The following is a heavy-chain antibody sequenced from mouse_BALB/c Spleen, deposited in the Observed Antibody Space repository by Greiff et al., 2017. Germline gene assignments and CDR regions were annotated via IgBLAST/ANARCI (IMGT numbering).Heavy chain of an antibody. J-gene: IGHJ2*01. Sequence: EVKLMESGGGLVKPGGSLKLSCAASGFTFSSYAMSWVRQTPDKRLEWVATISSGGSYTYYPDSVKGRFTISRDNAKNTLYLQMSSLKSEDTAMYYCARSGDYDGDYWGQGTTLTVSS. CDR1: GFTFSSYA. V-gene: IGHV5-6*03. CDR3: ARSGDYDGDY. CDR2: ISSGGSYT. D-gene: IGHD2-4*01.